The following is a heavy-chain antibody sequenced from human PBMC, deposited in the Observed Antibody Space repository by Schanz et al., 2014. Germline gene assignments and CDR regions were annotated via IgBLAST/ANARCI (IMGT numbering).Heavy chain of an antibody. CDR3: ARELRLEYYFDY. D-gene: IGHD4-17*01. CDR1: GYTFTGYY. CDR2: INPNSGGT. J-gene: IGHJ4*02. V-gene: IGHV1-2*02. Sequence: QVQLLQSGAEVKKPGASVKVSCKASGYTFTGYYMHWVRQAPGQGLEWMGRINPNSGGTNYAQKFQGRVTRTRDTSISTAYRELSSLRSDDTAVYYCARELRLEYYFDYWGQGTQVTVSS.